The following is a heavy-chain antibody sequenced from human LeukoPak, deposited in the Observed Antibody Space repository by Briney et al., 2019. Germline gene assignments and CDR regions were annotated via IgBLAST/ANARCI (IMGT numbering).Heavy chain of an antibody. J-gene: IGHJ4*02. CDR3: ARRDPGGWNDGVIEYYFGY. V-gene: IGHV1-69*05. Sequence: SVKVSCKASGGTFSSYAISWVRQAPGQGLEWMGEIIPIFGTANYAQKFQGRVTITTDESTSTAYMELSSLRSEDTAVYYCARRDPGGWNDGVIEYYFGYWGQGTLVTVSS. CDR2: IIPIFGTA. CDR1: GGTFSSYA. D-gene: IGHD1-1*01.